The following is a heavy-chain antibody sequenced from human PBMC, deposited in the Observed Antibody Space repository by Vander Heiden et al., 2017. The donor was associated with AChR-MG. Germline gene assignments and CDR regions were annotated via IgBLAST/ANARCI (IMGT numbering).Heavy chain of an antibody. J-gene: IGHJ3*02. CDR3: ARDQGTWNKQGDAFDI. V-gene: IGHV1-46*01. CDR1: GYTFTSYY. Sequence: QVQLVQSGAEVKKPGASVKVSCKASGYTFTSYYMHWVRQAPGQGLEWMGIINPSGGRTSYAKKFQGRVTMTRDTSTSTGYMELSSMRSEETAVYYCARDQGTWNKQGDAFDIWGQGTMVTVSS. CDR2: INPSGGRT. D-gene: IGHD1-1*01.